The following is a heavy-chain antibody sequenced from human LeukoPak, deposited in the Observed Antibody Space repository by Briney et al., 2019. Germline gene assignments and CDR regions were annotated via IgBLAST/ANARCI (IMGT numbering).Heavy chain of an antibody. D-gene: IGHD2-15*01. CDR1: GGSFSGYY. V-gene: IGHV4-34*01. J-gene: IGHJ3*02. CDR3: ARSRRGRIGFDI. CDR2: INHSGST. Sequence: SETLSLTCAVYGGSFSGYYWSWIRQPPGKGLEWIGEINHSGSTNYNPSLKSRVTISVDTSKNQFSLKLSSVTAADTAVYHCARSRRGRIGFDIWGQGTMVTVSS.